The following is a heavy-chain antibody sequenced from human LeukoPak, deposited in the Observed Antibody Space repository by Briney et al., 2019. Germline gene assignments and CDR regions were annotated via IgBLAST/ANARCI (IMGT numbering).Heavy chain of an antibody. Sequence: ASVKVSCKASGYTSSGYYIQWVREAPGQELEWMGWINPNTGGTNYAQTFQGRVTMTRDTSISTAYMELNRLTSDDTAVYYCARTSRPVPDLWFGELSLPFHFDYWGQGTLVPVSS. CDR2: INPNTGGT. CDR3: ARTSRPVPDLWFGELSLPFHFDY. V-gene: IGHV1-2*02. J-gene: IGHJ4*02. D-gene: IGHD3-10*01. CDR1: GYTSSGYY.